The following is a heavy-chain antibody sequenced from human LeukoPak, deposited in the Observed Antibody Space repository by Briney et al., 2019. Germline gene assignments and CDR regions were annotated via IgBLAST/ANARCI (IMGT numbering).Heavy chain of an antibody. Sequence: GGSLRLSCAASGFTFSSYWMSWVRQAPGRGLEWVADIKQDGTQKYYVDSVEGRITISRDNVKNSLYLQMNSLRVEDTAVYYCARDCGSDCSQAFDIWGQGTMVTVSS. CDR2: IKQDGTQK. D-gene: IGHD2-21*02. CDR1: GFTFSSYW. J-gene: IGHJ3*02. V-gene: IGHV3-7*05. CDR3: ARDCGSDCSQAFDI.